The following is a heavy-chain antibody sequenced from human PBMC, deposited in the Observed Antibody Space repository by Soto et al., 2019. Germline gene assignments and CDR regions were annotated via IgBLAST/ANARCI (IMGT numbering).Heavy chain of an antibody. J-gene: IGHJ4*02. Sequence: SETLSLTCTVSGGSISSGGYYWSWIRQHPGKGLEWIGYIYYSGSTYYNPSLKSRVTISVDTSKNQFSLKLSSVTAADTAVYYCARGTPTYCSGGSCYRPWFDYWGQGTLVTVSS. V-gene: IGHV4-31*03. CDR1: GGSISSGGYY. CDR2: IYYSGST. D-gene: IGHD2-15*01. CDR3: ARGTPTYCSGGSCYRPWFDY.